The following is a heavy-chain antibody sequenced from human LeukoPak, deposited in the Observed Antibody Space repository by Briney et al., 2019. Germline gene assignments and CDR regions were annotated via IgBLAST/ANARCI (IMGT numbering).Heavy chain of an antibody. J-gene: IGHJ5*02. D-gene: IGHD3-22*01. V-gene: IGHV1-18*01. Sequence: GASVKVSCKASGYTFTSYGISWVRQAPGQGLEWMGWISAYNGNTNYAQKLQGRVTMTTDTSTSTAYMELRSLRSDDTAVYYCARAYYYYDSSGYHEGYNWFDPRGQGTLVTVSS. CDR3: ARAYYYYDSSGYHEGYNWFDP. CDR2: ISAYNGNT. CDR1: GYTFTSYG.